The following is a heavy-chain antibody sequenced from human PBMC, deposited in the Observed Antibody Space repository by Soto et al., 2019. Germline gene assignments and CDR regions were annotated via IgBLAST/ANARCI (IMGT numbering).Heavy chain of an antibody. J-gene: IGHJ5*02. V-gene: IGHV4-39*01. CDR3: AISPGDFWSGYYQVYWFDP. CDR1: GGSISSSSYY. Sequence: PSESLSLTCTVSGGSISSSSYYWGWIRQTPGKGQEWTGSIYYSGSTYYNPSLKSRVTISVDTSKNQFSLKLSSVTAADTAVYYCAISPGDFWSGYYQVYWFDPWGQGTLVTVSS. D-gene: IGHD3-3*01. CDR2: IYYSGST.